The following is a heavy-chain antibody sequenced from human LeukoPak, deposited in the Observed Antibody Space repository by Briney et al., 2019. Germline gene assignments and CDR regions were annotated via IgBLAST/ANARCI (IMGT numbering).Heavy chain of an antibody. CDR3: TRGISNGYFDL. D-gene: IGHD2/OR15-2a*01. CDR2: INIDGSTI. CDR1: GFTFSSYW. Sequence: GGSLTLSCAASGFTFSSYWMNWVRQAPAKGLVWVSRINIDGSTITYADSVEGRCTISRDNAKNTLYLQMNSLRAEYTAVFYCTRGISNGYFDLWGRGTLVTVS. V-gene: IGHV3-74*01. J-gene: IGHJ2*01.